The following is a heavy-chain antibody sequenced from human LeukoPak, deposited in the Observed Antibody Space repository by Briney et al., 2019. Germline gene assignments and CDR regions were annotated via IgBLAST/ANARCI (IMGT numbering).Heavy chain of an antibody. V-gene: IGHV3-23*01. CDR3: AKGNNYYDSSGHYDY. Sequence: PGGSLRLSCAASGFTFSSYAMSWVRQAPGKGLEWVSLIGGQGTTTFYADSVKGRFTISRDNYKNTVYIQMNSLRVEDTAIYYCAKGNNYYDSSGHYDYWGQGTLVTVSS. J-gene: IGHJ4*02. D-gene: IGHD3-22*01. CDR1: GFTFSSYA. CDR2: IGGQGTTT.